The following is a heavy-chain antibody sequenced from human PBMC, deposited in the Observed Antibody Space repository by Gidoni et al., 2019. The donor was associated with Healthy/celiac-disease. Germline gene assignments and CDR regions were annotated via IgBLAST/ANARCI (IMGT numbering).Heavy chain of an antibody. D-gene: IGHD1-26*01. CDR1: GFTFSSYA. CDR3: AREGGYKNGGFDY. V-gene: IGHV3-30-3*01. CDR2: ISYDGSNK. J-gene: IGHJ4*02. Sequence: QVQLVESGGGVVQPGRSLRLSCAASGFTFSSYAMHWDRQAPGKGLEWVAVISYDGSNKYYADSVKGRFTNSRDNSKNTLYLQINSLIAEDTAVYYCAREGGYKNGGFDYWGQGTLVTVSS.